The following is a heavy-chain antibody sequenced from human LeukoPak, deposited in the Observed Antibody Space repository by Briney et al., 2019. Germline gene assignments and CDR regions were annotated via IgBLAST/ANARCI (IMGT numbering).Heavy chain of an antibody. CDR1: GGSISSGSYY. V-gene: IGHV4-61*02. J-gene: IGHJ4*02. D-gene: IGHD4-11*01. CDR3: AREPNTVLDY. Sequence: SQALSLTCTVSGGSISSGSYYWSWIRQPAGKGLEWIGRIYTSGSTNYNPSLKSRVTISVDTSKNQFSLKLSSVTAADTAVYYCAREPNTVLDYWGQGTLVTVSS. CDR2: IYTSGST.